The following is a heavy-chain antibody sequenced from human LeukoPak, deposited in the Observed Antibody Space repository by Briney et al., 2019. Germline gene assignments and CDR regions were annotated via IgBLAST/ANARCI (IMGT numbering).Heavy chain of an antibody. V-gene: IGHV4-4*02. D-gene: IGHD2/OR15-2a*01. CDR2: IYHSGST. Sequence: KPSETLSLTCAVSGGSISSSNWWSWVRQPPGKGLEWIGEIYHSGSTNYNPSLKSRVTISVDKPKNQFSLKLSSVTAADTAVYYCARVLHQYYFDYWGQGTLVTVSS. CDR3: ARVLHQYYFDY. J-gene: IGHJ4*02. CDR1: GGSISSSNW.